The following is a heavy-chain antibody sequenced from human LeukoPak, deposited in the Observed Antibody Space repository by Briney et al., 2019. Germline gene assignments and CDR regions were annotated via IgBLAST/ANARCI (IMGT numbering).Heavy chain of an antibody. V-gene: IGHV3-48*04. CDR3: ARVSKREQWLVAGSFLDY. Sequence: PGGSLRLSCAASGFTFSSYSMNWVRQAPGKGLEWVSYISSSSSTIYYADSVKGRFTISRDNAKNSLYLQMNSLRAEDTAVYYCARVSKREQWLVAGSFLDYWGQGTLVTVSS. J-gene: IGHJ4*02. D-gene: IGHD6-19*01. CDR2: ISSSSSTI. CDR1: GFTFSSYS.